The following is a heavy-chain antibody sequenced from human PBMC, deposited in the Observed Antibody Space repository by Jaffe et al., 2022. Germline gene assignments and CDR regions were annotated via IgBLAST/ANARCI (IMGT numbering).Heavy chain of an antibody. V-gene: IGHV3-23*01. D-gene: IGHD4-17*01. Sequence: EVLLLESGGGLVQPGGSLRLSCAASGFTFSTSAMTWVRQAPGKGLEWVSSISEDGGSTFYADSVKGRFSISRDNSENTLYLQMNSLRAEDTAVYYCAKDRLRISDSWGQGTLVTVSS. CDR3: AKDRLRISDS. CDR2: ISEDGGST. J-gene: IGHJ4*02. CDR1: GFTFSTSA.